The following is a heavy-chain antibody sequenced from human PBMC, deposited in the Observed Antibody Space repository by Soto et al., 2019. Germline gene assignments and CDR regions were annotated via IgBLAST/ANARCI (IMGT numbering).Heavy chain of an antibody. V-gene: IGHV3-15*01. CDR3: ATGGYSYGTYYFDY. D-gene: IGHD5-18*01. CDR2: IKSKISGGTI. J-gene: IGHJ4*02. Sequence: GGSLRLSCAASGFTFSNAWMSWVRQAPGKGLEWAGRIKSKISGGTIDYAAPVKGRFTISREDSKNTLYLQMNSLKTEDTAVYYCATGGYSYGTYYFDYWGQGTLVTVSS. CDR1: GFTFSNAW.